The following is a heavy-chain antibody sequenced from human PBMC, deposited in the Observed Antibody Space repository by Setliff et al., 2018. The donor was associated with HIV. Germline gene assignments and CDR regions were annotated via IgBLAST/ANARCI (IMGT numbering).Heavy chain of an antibody. CDR2: INPTGTWT. CDR1: GYSFTAHY. V-gene: IGHV1-46*01. CDR3: ARGWEGGMDY. Sequence: ASVKVSCKASGYSFTAHYMHWVRQAPGLGLEWMGLINPTGTWTSYAQRFQGRATMTRDTSTNTDYMELSSLRSEDTAVYYCARGWEGGMDYWGQGTLVTVSS. J-gene: IGHJ4*02. D-gene: IGHD1-26*01.